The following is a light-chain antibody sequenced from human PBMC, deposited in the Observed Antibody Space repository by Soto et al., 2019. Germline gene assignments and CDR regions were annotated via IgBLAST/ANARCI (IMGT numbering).Light chain of an antibody. CDR3: QQRSNWPPT. CDR2: DIS. J-gene: IGKJ5*01. Sequence: VVMTQSPATLSVSPWERATLSCRASQTVSRNLAWYQQRPGQAPRLLIYDISNRATGIPARFSGSGSGTDFTLTISSLEPEDFAVYYCQQRSNWPPTFGQGTRLEI. CDR1: QTVSRN. V-gene: IGKV3-11*01.